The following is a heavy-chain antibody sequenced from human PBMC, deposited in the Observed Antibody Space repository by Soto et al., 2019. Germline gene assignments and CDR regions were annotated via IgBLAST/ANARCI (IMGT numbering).Heavy chain of an antibody. CDR3: ARVYSSSKRFDY. J-gene: IGHJ4*02. CDR1: GGSISSGGYY. Sequence: PSETLSLTCTVSGGSISSGGYYWSWIRQHPGKGLEWIGYIYYSGSTYYNPSLKSRVTISVDTSKNQFSLKLSSVTAADTAVYYCARVYSSSKRFDYWGQGTLVTVSS. CDR2: IYYSGST. V-gene: IGHV4-31*03. D-gene: IGHD6-6*01.